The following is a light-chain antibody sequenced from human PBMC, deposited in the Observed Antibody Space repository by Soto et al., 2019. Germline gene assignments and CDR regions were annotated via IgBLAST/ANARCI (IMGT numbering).Light chain of an antibody. V-gene: IGLV2-23*01. CDR3: CSNADGSTYV. CDR2: EAS. CDR1: SSDVGSHNL. Sequence: QSALTQPASVSGSPGQSITISCTGTSSDVGSHNLVSWYQQFPGKAPKLIIFEASKRPSGVSNRFSGSKSGSTASLTISGLQAEYEADYYCCSNADGSTYVLGLGTKVTV. J-gene: IGLJ1*01.